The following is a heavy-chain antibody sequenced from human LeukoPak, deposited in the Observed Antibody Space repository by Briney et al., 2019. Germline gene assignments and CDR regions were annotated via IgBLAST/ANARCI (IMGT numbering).Heavy chain of an antibody. J-gene: IGHJ6*03. Sequence: SETLSLTCAVYGGSFSGYYWSWIRQPPGKGLEWIGEINHSGSTNYNPSLKSRVTISVDTSKNQFSLKLSSVTAVDTAVYYCARTDYYYYYMDVWGKGTTVTVSS. V-gene: IGHV4-34*01. CDR1: GGSFSGYY. CDR3: ARTDYYYYYMDV. CDR2: INHSGST.